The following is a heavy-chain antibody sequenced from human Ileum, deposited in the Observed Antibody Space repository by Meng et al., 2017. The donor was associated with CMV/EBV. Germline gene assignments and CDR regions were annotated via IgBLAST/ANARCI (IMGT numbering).Heavy chain of an antibody. Sequence: SAKVSCKASGGTFSCFSISWMRQAPGQRLEWMGGMLPMLPITNYVQKFQGRVTITADKSTTTAYVELSGLRSEDTALYYCAREMAWYRFDSWGQGTLVTVSS. J-gene: IGHJ4*02. D-gene: IGHD6-13*01. V-gene: IGHV1-69*10. CDR2: MLPMLPIT. CDR3: AREMAWYRFDS. CDR1: GGTFSCFS.